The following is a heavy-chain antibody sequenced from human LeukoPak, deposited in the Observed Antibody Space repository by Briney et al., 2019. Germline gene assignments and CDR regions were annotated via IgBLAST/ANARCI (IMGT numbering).Heavy chain of an antibody. CDR1: GFTFSSYE. D-gene: IGHD6-13*01. CDR3: ARDDSSSWPGYFDY. V-gene: IGHV3-48*03. CDR2: ISSSGSTI. Sequence: GGSLRLSXAASGFTFSSYEMNWVRQAPGKGLEWASYISSSGSTIYYADSVKGRFTISRDNAKNSLYLQMNSLRAEDTAVYYCARDDSSSWPGYFDYWGQGTLVTVSS. J-gene: IGHJ4*02.